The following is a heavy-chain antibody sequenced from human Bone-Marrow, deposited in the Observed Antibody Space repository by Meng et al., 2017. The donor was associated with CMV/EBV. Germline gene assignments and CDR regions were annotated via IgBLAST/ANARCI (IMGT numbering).Heavy chain of an antibody. J-gene: IGHJ4*02. D-gene: IGHD7-27*01. CDR2: INHSGSA. CDR1: GGSFSGYY. Sequence: SETLSLTCAVYGGSFSGYYWSWIRQPPGKGLEWIGEINHSGSANYNPSLKSRVTISVDTSKNQFSLKLSSVTAADTAVYYCARETGSADYWGQGTLVTVSS. V-gene: IGHV4-34*01. CDR3: ARETGSADY.